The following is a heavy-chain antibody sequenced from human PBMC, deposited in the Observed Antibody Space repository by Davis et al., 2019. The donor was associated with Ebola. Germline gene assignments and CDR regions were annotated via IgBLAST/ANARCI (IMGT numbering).Heavy chain of an antibody. D-gene: IGHD5-18*01. CDR2: TYYKSKWYN. V-gene: IGHV6-1*01. CDR1: GDSVAGGSGG. J-gene: IGHJ6*03. CDR3: ARGWLRAGMDV. Sequence: PSETLSLTCAISGDSVAGGSGGWNWIRQSPSRGLEWLGRTYYKSKWYNDYAVSVKSRITINPDTSKNQFSLQLNSVTPEDTALYYCARGWLRAGMDVWGEGTTVTVSS.